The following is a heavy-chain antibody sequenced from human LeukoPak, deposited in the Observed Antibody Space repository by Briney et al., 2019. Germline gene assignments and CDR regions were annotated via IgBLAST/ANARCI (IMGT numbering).Heavy chain of an antibody. CDR2: ISPSGGST. V-gene: IGHV1-46*01. Sequence: ASVKVSCKASGYTFTSYYIHWVRQAPGQGLEGMGIISPSGGSTTYAHKFQGRVTMTRDTSTSTDYMELCSLRSEDTAVYYCARATNPVVTPFYFDYWGQGSLVTVSS. CDR3: ARATNPVVTPFYFDY. CDR1: GYTFTSYY. J-gene: IGHJ4*02. D-gene: IGHD4-23*01.